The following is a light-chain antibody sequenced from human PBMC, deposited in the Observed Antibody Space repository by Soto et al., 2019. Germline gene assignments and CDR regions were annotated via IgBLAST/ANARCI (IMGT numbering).Light chain of an antibody. J-gene: IGLJ2*01. CDR3: QSYDISLTVVV. V-gene: IGLV1-40*01. CDR1: SSNIGAGYD. Sequence: QSVLTQPPSVSGAPGQRVTISCTGSSSNIGAGYDVHWYQQLAGTPPKLLIFRNSNRPSGVPDRFSGFESGTSASLAITGLQAEDEADYYCQSYDISLTVVVFGGGTKLTVL. CDR2: RNS.